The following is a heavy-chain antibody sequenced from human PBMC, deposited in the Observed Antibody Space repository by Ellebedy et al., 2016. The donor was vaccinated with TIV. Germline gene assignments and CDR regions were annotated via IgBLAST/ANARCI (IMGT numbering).Heavy chain of an antibody. J-gene: IGHJ4*02. CDR3: ARPDYIIGTDY. CDR2: IYSGGSI. CDR1: GFTFSNYA. V-gene: IGHV3-53*01. D-gene: IGHD1/OR15-1a*01. Sequence: PGGSLRLSCAASGFTFSNYAMSWVRQAPGKGLEWVAIIYSGGSISYADSVKGRFTISRDNSKNTVYLQMNSLRAEDTAVYYCARPDYIIGTDYWGQGTLVSVSS.